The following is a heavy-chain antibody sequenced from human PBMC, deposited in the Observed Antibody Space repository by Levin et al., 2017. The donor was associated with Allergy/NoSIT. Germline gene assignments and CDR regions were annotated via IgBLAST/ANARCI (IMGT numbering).Heavy chain of an antibody. Sequence: GGSLRLSCAASGFTFSSYGMHWVRQAPGKGLEWVAVISYDGSNKYYADSVKGRFTISRDNSKNTLYLQMNSLRAEDTAVYYCAKDTLAYCGGDCYFDYWGQGTLVTVSS. CDR2: ISYDGSNK. V-gene: IGHV3-30*18. D-gene: IGHD2-21*02. J-gene: IGHJ4*02. CDR3: AKDTLAYCGGDCYFDY. CDR1: GFTFSSYG.